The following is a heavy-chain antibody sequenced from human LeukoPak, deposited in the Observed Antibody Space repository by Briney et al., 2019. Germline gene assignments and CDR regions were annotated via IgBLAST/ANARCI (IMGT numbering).Heavy chain of an antibody. D-gene: IGHD6-13*01. CDR3: ARIIAAAGTATLDY. CDR2: IYASGST. CDR1: GGSISSYY. V-gene: IGHV4-4*07. Sequence: SETLSLTCTVSGGSISSYYWSCIRQPAGKGLEWIGRIYASGSTYYNPSLKSRVTMSVDTSKNQFSLKLSSVTAADTAVYYCARIIAAAGTATLDYWGQGTLVTVSS. J-gene: IGHJ4*02.